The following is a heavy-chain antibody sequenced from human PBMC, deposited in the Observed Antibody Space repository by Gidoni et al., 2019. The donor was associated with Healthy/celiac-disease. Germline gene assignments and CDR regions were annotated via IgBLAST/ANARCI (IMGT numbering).Heavy chain of an antibody. CDR2: INHSGST. D-gene: IGHD3-22*01. Sequence: QVQLQQWGAGLLKPSETLSLTCAVYGGSFSGYYWSWIRQPPGKGLEWIGGINHSGSTNSNPSLKSRVTISVDTSKNQFSLKLSSVTAADTAVYYCAREKYYYDSSGYMYWGQGTLVTVSS. CDR3: AREKYYYDSSGYMY. J-gene: IGHJ4*02. V-gene: IGHV4-34*01. CDR1: GGSFSGYY.